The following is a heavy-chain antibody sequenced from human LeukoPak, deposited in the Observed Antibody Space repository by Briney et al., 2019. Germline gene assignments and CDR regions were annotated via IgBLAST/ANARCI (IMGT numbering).Heavy chain of an antibody. D-gene: IGHD3-10*01. Sequence: GGSLRLSCEASGFTFRIYWMSWVRQAPGKGLEWVANIKHDGSEKYYVDSVKGRFTISRDNAKNSLYLQMNSLRAEDTAVYYCARPGYYYGMDVWGQGTTVTVSS. J-gene: IGHJ6*02. CDR1: GFTFRIYW. CDR3: ARPGYYYGMDV. CDR2: IKHDGSEK. V-gene: IGHV3-7*04.